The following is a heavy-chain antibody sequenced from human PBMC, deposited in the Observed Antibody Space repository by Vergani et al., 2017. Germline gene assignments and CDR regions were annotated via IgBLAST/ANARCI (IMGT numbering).Heavy chain of an antibody. CDR2: IRSKANSYAT. CDR3: TTNEYYDYVWGDYMDV. Sequence: EVQLVESGGGLVQPGGSLKLSCAASGFTFSGSAMHWVRQASGKGLEWVGRIRSKANSYATAYAASVKGRFTISRDDSKNTLYLQMNSLKTEDTAVYYCTTNEYYDYVWGDYMDVWGKGTTVTVSS. V-gene: IGHV3-73*01. J-gene: IGHJ6*03. CDR1: GFTFSGSA. D-gene: IGHD3-16*01.